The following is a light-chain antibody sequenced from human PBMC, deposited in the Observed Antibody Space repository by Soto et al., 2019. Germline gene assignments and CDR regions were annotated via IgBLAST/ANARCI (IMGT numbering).Light chain of an antibody. CDR3: ERYGSSAWT. V-gene: IGKV3-20*01. CDR1: QSVSSSY. CDR2: GAS. J-gene: IGKJ1*01. Sequence: EIVLTQSPGTLSLSPGERATLSCRASQSVSSSYLAWYQQKPGQAPRLLIYGASSRATGIPDRFSGSGSGTDLTLTSSRLEPEDFAGYYCERYGSSAWTCGQGTKVEIK.